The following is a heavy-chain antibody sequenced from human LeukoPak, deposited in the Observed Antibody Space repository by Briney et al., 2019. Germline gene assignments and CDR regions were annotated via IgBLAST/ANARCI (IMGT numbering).Heavy chain of an antibody. Sequence: SETLSLTCTVSGGSISSSSYYWGWIRQPPGKGLEWIGSIYYSGSTYYNPSLKSRVTISVDTSKIQFSLKLSSVTAADTAVYYCARLAVAAAGTFDYWGQGTLVTVSS. CDR2: IYYSGST. CDR3: ARLAVAAAGTFDY. V-gene: IGHV4-39*01. J-gene: IGHJ4*02. CDR1: GGSISSSSYY. D-gene: IGHD6-13*01.